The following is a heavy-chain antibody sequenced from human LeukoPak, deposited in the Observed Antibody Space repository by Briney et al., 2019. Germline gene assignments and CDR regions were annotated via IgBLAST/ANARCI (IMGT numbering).Heavy chain of an antibody. CDR1: GFTFSDYY. D-gene: IGHD2-2*01. Sequence: GGSLRLSCAASGFTFSDYYMSWIRQAPGKGLEWVSYISSSSSTIYYADSVKGRFTISRDNAKNSLYLQMNSLRAEDTAVYYCARAIAVPAAKGGYGMDVWGQGTTVTVSS. J-gene: IGHJ6*02. CDR3: ARAIAVPAAKGGYGMDV. V-gene: IGHV3-11*04. CDR2: ISSSSSTI.